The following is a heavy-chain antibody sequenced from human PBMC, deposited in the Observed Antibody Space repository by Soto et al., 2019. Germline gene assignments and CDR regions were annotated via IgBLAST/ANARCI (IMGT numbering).Heavy chain of an antibody. Sequence: ASVKVSCKASGGTFSSYTISWVRQAPGQGLEWMGRIILILGIANYAQKFQGRVTITADKSTSTAYMVLSSLRSEDTAVYYCATNPRWGTMVRGVRVPLYYFDYWGQGTLVTVSS. CDR3: ATNPRWGTMVRGVRVPLYYFDY. V-gene: IGHV1-69*02. CDR1: GGTFSSYT. D-gene: IGHD3-10*01. J-gene: IGHJ4*02. CDR2: IILILGIA.